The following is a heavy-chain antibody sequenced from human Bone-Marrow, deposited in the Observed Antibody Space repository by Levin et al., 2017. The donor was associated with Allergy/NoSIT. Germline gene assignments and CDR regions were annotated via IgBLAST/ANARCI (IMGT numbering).Heavy chain of an antibody. Sequence: GGSLRLSCAASAFTFDIYAMSWVRQAPGMELEYVAAISSSGGTTYYADSVKGRFTISRDNSKNTLYLQMNSLRVEDTGVYYCARGQAIIWGSSPYYFDSWGQGALVTVSS. V-gene: IGHV3-23*01. D-gene: IGHD3-16*01. CDR1: AFTFDIYA. J-gene: IGHJ4*02. CDR3: ARGQAIIWGSSPYYFDS. CDR2: ISSSGGTT.